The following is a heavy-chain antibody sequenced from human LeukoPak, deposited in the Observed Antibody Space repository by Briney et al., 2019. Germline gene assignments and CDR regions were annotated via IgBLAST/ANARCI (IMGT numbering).Heavy chain of an antibody. CDR2: ISAYNGNT. CDR3: ARASGNNYYDSSGCDY. CDR1: GYTFTGYY. V-gene: IGHV1-18*04. J-gene: IGHJ4*02. D-gene: IGHD3-22*01. Sequence: ASVKVSCKASGYTFTGYYMHWVRQAPGQGLEWMGWISAYNGNTNYAQKLQGRVTMTTDTSTSTAYMELRSLRSDDTAVYYCARASGNNYYDSSGCDYWGQGTLVTVSS.